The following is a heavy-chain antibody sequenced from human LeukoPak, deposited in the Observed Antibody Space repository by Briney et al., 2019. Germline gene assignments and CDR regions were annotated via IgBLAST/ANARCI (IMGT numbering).Heavy chain of an antibody. D-gene: IGHD2-21*02. CDR2: ISGSGGST. CDR1: GFTFSSYA. CDR3: AKESSRLFDY. V-gene: IGHV3-23*01. Sequence: PGGSLRLSCAASGFTFSSYAMSWVRQAPGKGLEWVSSISGSGGSTYYADSVKGRFTISRDTSKNTLSLQMNSLRVEDTAVYYCAKESSRLFDYWGQGTLVTVSS. J-gene: IGHJ4*02.